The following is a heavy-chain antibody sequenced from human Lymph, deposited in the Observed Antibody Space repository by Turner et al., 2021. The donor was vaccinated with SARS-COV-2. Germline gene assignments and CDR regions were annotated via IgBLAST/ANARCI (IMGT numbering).Heavy chain of an antibody. CDR3: ARDVERYNDFWSGYSGGYGLDV. CDR2: INPNSGGT. D-gene: IGHD3-3*01. V-gene: IGHV1-2*02. CDR1: EYPITGYY. J-gene: IGHJ6*02. Sequence: QVQLVQSGAEVKKPAASVKVSCKASEYPITGYYMHWVRQAPDQGLEWMGWINPNSGGTNYAQKFQGRVTMTRDTSISTAYMELSRLRSDDMAVYYCARDVERYNDFWSGYSGGYGLDVWGQGTTVTVSS.